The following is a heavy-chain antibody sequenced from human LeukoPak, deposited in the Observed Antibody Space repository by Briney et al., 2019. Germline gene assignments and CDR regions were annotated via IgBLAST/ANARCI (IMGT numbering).Heavy chain of an antibody. CDR1: GFTFSSYA. Sequence: GGSLRLSCAASGFTFSSYAMHWVRQAPGKGLEWVAVISYDGSNKYYADSVKGRFTISRDNSKNTLYLQMNSLRAEDTAVYYCARTMNRYYFDYWGQGTLVTASS. V-gene: IGHV3-30-3*01. CDR3: ARTMNRYYFDY. CDR2: ISYDGSNK. J-gene: IGHJ4*02. D-gene: IGHD1/OR15-1a*01.